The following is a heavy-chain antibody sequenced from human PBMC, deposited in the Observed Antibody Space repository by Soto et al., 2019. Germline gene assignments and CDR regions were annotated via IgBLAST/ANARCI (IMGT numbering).Heavy chain of an antibody. CDR3: ARDQGRYCSSTSCYWGFDY. CDR1: GYTFSSYG. J-gene: IGHJ4*02. V-gene: IGHV1-18*04. CDR2: ISAYNGNT. D-gene: IGHD2-2*01. Sequence: SVKVSCKASGYTFSSYGISWVRQAPGQGLEWMGWISAYNGNTNYAQKLQGRVTMTTDTSTSTAYMELRSLRSDDTAVYYCARDQGRYCSSTSCYWGFDYWGQGTLVTVSS.